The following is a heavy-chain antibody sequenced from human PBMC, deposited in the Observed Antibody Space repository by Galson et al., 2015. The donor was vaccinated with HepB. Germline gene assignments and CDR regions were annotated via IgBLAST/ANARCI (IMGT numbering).Heavy chain of an antibody. CDR3: ARDFGFKCDF. Sequence: SLRLSCAASGFAFDNYVMHWVRHIPGKEMEWVFRINHDTTVTSYADSVKGRFTISRDVARNTLYLQMDSLRVEDTAVYYCARDFGFKCDFWGQGTLVTVSS. D-gene: IGHD5-24*01. J-gene: IGHJ4*02. CDR1: GFAFDNYV. V-gene: IGHV3-74*01. CDR2: INHDTTVT.